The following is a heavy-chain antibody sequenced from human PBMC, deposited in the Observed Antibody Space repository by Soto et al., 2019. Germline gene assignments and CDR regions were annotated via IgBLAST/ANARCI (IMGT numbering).Heavy chain of an antibody. V-gene: IGHV1-18*01. J-gene: IGHJ4*02. CDR3: AKLGYCISTSCYYFDY. D-gene: IGHD2-2*01. CDR1: GYTFTSYG. Sequence: ASVKVSCKASGYTFTSYGISWVRQAPGQGLEWMGWISAYNGNTNYAQKLQGRVTMTTDTSTSTAYMELRSLRSDDTAVYYCAKLGYCISTSCYYFDYWGQGALVTVSS. CDR2: ISAYNGNT.